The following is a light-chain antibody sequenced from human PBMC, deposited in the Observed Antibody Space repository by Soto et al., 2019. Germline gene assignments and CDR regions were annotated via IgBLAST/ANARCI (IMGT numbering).Light chain of an antibody. V-gene: IGKV1-5*01. Sequence: DIQMTQSPSTLSASVGDRVTITCRASQSISSWLAWYQQKPGKAPKLLIYDASSLESGVPSRFSGSGSGTEFTLTISFLQPHDFATYYCQQYNSYSTLTFGGGTKVDIK. CDR2: DAS. J-gene: IGKJ4*01. CDR3: QQYNSYSTLT. CDR1: QSISSW.